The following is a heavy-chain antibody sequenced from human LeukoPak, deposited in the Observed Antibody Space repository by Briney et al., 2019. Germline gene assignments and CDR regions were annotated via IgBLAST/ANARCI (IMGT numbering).Heavy chain of an antibody. J-gene: IGHJ4*02. CDR3: VGAAAAVFDY. CDR1: GFTFSSYW. V-gene: IGHV3-7*04. Sequence: GGSLRLSCAASGFTFSSYWMSWVRQAPGKGLEWVANIKQDGSEKYYVDSVKGRFTISRDNSKNTLYLQMNSLRPEDTAVYYCVGAAAAVFDYWGQGTLVTVSS. CDR2: IKQDGSEK. D-gene: IGHD6-13*01.